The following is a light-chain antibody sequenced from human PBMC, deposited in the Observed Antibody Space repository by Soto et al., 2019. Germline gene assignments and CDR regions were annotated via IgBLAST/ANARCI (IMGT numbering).Light chain of an antibody. CDR3: CSYADSFRV. V-gene: IGLV2-11*01. Sequence: QSALTQLRSVSGSPRQSVTISCTGTSSDVGGYNYVSWYQQHPGKAPKLMIYDVSKRPSGVPDRFSGSKSGNTASLTISGLQAEDEDDYYCCSYADSFRVFGTGNKV. CDR2: DVS. J-gene: IGLJ1*01. CDR1: SSDVGGYNY.